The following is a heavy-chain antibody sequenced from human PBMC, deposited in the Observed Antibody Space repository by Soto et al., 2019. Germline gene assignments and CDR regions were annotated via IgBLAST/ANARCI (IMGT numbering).Heavy chain of an antibody. CDR3: AKSIAAAGTVDY. V-gene: IGHV3-23*01. CDR2: ISGSGGST. Sequence: GGSLRLSCAASGFTFSSYAMSWVRQAPWKGLEWVSAISGSGGSTYYADSVKGRFTISRDNSKNTLYLQMNSLRAEDTAVYYCAKSIAAAGTVDYWGQGTLVTVSS. J-gene: IGHJ4*02. CDR1: GFTFSSYA. D-gene: IGHD6-13*01.